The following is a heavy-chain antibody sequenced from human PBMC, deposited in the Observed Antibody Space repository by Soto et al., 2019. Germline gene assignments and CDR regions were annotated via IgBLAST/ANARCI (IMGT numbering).Heavy chain of an antibody. J-gene: IGHJ6*03. D-gene: IGHD2-8*01. CDR3: LCTNGNMDV. Sequence: GGSLRLSCAASGFTFSSYGMHWVRQAPGKGLEWVAVISYDGSNKYYADSVKGRFTISRDNSKNTLYLQMNSLRAEDTAVYYSLCTNGNMDVWGKGTTVTVSS. CDR2: ISYDGSNK. CDR1: GFTFSSYG. V-gene: IGHV3-30*03.